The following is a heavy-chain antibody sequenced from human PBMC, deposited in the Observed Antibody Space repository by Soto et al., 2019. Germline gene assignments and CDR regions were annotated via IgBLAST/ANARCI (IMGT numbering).Heavy chain of an antibody. Sequence: GGSLRLSCAASGFPFSGYAINWVRQAPGKGLEWVSIISGSGGSTYYADSVKGRFTISRDNSKYTLYLQMNSLRAEDTAVYYCAKGGTNYHYGMDVWGQGTTVTVSS. CDR3: AKGGTNYHYGMDV. CDR1: GFPFSGYA. J-gene: IGHJ6*02. V-gene: IGHV3-23*01. CDR2: ISGSGGST. D-gene: IGHD3-16*01.